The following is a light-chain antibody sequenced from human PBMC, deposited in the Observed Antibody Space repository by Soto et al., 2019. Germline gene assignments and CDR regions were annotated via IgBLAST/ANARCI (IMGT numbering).Light chain of an antibody. V-gene: IGLV2-23*01. CDR1: SSDVGSYNL. Sequence: QSALTQPASVSGSPGQSITFSCTGTSSDVGSYNLVSWYQHHPGKGPKLMICEGSKRPSGVSNRFSGSKSGNTASLTISGLQTEDEADYYCCSYAGGSTVVFGGGTKLTVL. J-gene: IGLJ2*01. CDR3: CSYAGGSTVV. CDR2: EGS.